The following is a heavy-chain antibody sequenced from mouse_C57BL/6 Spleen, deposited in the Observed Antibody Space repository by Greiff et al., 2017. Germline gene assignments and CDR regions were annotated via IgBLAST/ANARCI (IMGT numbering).Heavy chain of an antibody. CDR2: IYPGDGDT. D-gene: IGHD1-1*01. CDR1: GYAFSSSW. V-gene: IGHV1-82*01. CDR3: APGSSYGYFGV. Sequence: QVQLKESGPELVKPGASVKISCKASGYAFSSSWMNWVKQRPGKGLEWIGRIYPGDGDTNYNGKFKGKATLTADKSSSTAYMQLSSLTSEDSAVYFCAPGSSYGYFGVWGTGTTVTVAS. J-gene: IGHJ1*03.